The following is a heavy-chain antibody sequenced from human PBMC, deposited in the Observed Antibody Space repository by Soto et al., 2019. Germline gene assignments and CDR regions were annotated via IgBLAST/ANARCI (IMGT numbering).Heavy chain of an antibody. V-gene: IGHV2-5*01. CDR2: IYWNDDK. Sequence: QITLKESGPTLVRPTQTLTLTCTFSGFSLSTSGLGVGWIRQPPGKAREWLALIYWNDDKRYSPSLKARLTITKDTSKNQVVITMTDMYPVDTATYYCAHRPSGWYLFDYWGQGTLVTVSS. D-gene: IGHD6-19*01. CDR3: AHRPSGWYLFDY. J-gene: IGHJ4*02. CDR1: GFSLSTSGLG.